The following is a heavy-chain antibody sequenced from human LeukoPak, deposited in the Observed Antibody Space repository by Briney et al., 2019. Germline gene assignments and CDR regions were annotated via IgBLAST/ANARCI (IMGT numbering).Heavy chain of an antibody. Sequence: SETLSLTCTVSGGSISSYYWSWIRQPPGKGLESIGYIHYTGRTNYNPSLMSRVTLSVDTSKNQFSLKLTSVTAADTAVYYCARGTFGYTNYGSGRVGDYFYYMDVWGKGATVTVSS. D-gene: IGHD3-10*01. J-gene: IGHJ6*03. CDR2: IHYTGRT. V-gene: IGHV4-59*01. CDR3: ARGTFGYTNYGSGRVGDYFYYMDV. CDR1: GGSISSYY.